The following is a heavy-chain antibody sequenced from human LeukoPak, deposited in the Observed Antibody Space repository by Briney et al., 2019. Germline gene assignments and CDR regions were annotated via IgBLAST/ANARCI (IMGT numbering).Heavy chain of an antibody. CDR3: ARGLTEMALYYYYGMDV. Sequence: GGSLGLSCAASGFTFSSYWMSWVRQAPGKGLEWVANIKQDGSEKYYVDSVKGRFTISRDNAKNSLYLQMNSLRAEDTAVYYCARGLTEMALYYYYGMDVWGQGTTVTVSS. V-gene: IGHV3-7*01. J-gene: IGHJ6*02. CDR1: GFTFSSYW. CDR2: IKQDGSEK. D-gene: IGHD5-24*01.